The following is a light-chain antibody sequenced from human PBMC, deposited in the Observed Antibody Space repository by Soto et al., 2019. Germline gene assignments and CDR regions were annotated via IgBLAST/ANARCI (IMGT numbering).Light chain of an antibody. Sequence: DIILTQSPAIVSVSPGERATLSCRASRSVSTNLAWYQHKHGQAPRHLIYGASTRVTDIPARFSGSGSGTDFTLTINYLKSEDFGVYYCQQYDKSLPPVTFGGGTKVEI. CDR2: GAS. J-gene: IGKJ4*01. CDR3: QQYDKSLPPVT. CDR1: RSVSTN. V-gene: IGKV3-15*01.